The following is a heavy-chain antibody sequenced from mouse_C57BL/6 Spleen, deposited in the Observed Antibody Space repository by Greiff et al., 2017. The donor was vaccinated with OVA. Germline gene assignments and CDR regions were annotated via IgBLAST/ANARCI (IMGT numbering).Heavy chain of an antibody. CDR3: ARGGGVDY. Sequence: QVQLQQPGAELVMPGASVKLSCKASGYTFTSYWMHWVKQRPGQGLEWIGEIDPSDSYTNYNQKFKGKSTLTVDKSSSTAYMQLSSLTSEDSAVYYWARGGGVDYWGQGTTLTVSS. V-gene: IGHV1-69*01. J-gene: IGHJ2*01. CDR1: GYTFTSYW. CDR2: IDPSDSYT.